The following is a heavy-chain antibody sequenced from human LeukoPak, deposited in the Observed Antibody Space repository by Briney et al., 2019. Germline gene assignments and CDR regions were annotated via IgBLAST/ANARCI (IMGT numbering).Heavy chain of an antibody. CDR3: ARVGSTRSDFDY. CDR2: IFSGGST. J-gene: IGHJ4*02. CDR1: GFIFSSNY. Sequence: HAGGSLRLSCAASGFIFSSNYMTWVRQAPGKGLEWVSVIFSGGSTYYADSVKGRVTISRDNSKNTLYLQMNNLRGEDTAVYYCARVGSTRSDFDYWGQGTLVTVSS. V-gene: IGHV3-53*01. D-gene: IGHD1-26*01.